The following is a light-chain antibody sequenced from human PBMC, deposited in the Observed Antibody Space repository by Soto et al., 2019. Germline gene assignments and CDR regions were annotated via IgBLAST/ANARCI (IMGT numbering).Light chain of an antibody. CDR1: QTISSW. CDR3: HHYHCYSEA. J-gene: IGKJ1*01. Sequence: DIQMAQSPSTLWGSVGDRVTIICRASQTISSWLVWYQQKLGKAPKLLIYKASKLKRGVASRVSVRGSGTEFTLTISILPPDAFATYYCHHYHCYSEAVGQGT. CDR2: KAS. V-gene: IGKV1-5*03.